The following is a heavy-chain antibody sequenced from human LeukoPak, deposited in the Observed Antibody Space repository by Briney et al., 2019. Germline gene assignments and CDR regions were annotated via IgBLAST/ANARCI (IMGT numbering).Heavy chain of an antibody. CDR1: GFTFSSYW. Sequence: GGSLRLSCAASGFTFSSYWISWVRQAPGKGLEWVADIKQDGSEKYYVDSVKGRFTISRDNSKNTLYLQMNSLRAEDTAVYYCARNPYYDILTGYKDYFDYWGQGTLVTVSS. V-gene: IGHV3-7*01. CDR3: ARNPYYDILTGYKDYFDY. CDR2: IKQDGSEK. D-gene: IGHD3-9*01. J-gene: IGHJ4*02.